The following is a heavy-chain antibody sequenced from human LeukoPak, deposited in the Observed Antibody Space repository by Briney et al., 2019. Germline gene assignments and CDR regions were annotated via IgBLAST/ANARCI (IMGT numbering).Heavy chain of an antibody. V-gene: IGHV3-7*03. CDR3: AKEQWLERGDY. D-gene: IGHD6-19*01. Sequence: GGSLRLSCAASGFTFSSYAMHWVRQAPGKGLEWVANIKQDGSEEYYVDSVKGRFTISRDNSKNTLYLQMNSLRAEDTAVYYCAKEQWLERGDYWGQGTLVTVSS. CDR2: IKQDGSEE. J-gene: IGHJ4*02. CDR1: GFTFSSYA.